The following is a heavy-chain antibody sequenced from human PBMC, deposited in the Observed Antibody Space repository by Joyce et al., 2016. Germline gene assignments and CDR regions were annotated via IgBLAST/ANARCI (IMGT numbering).Heavy chain of an antibody. J-gene: IGHJ6*02. CDR2: TIPIFRTA. Sequence: QVQLVQSGAEVRKPGSSVKVSCKASGDTCNSLAISWVRQAPGQGLEWMGETIPIFRTANYAQKFQGRVTITADESTSTAYMDLSSLTSDDTAVYYCARHSSRSFFMVRGLMDVWGQGTTVTVSS. D-gene: IGHD3-10*01. V-gene: IGHV1-69*01. CDR1: GDTCNSLA. CDR3: ARHSSRSFFMVRGLMDV.